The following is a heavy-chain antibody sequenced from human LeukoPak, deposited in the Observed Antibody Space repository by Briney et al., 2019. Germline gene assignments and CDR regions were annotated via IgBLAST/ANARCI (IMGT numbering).Heavy chain of an antibody. V-gene: IGHV3-23*01. CDR3: ARRAGAYSHPYDY. CDR2: ISGSGGST. CDR1: GFTFSTYG. Sequence: GGSLRLSCAASGFTFSTYGMSWVRQAPGKGLEWVSAISGSGGSTYYADSVKGRFTIPRDNSKNTLYLQMNSLRVEDTAVYYCARRAGAYSHPYDYWGQGTLVTVSS. D-gene: IGHD4/OR15-4a*01. J-gene: IGHJ4*02.